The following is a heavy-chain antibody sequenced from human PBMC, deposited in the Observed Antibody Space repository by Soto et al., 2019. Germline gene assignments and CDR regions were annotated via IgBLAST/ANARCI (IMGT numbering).Heavy chain of an antibody. CDR3: ASRRRYTTSSYSYVMDV. CDR1: GGTFSTYS. CDR2: SLPFFGTA. J-gene: IGHJ6*02. Sequence: SVKVSCKASGGTFSTYSINWVRQAPGQGLEWMGGSLPFFGTARYAQNFQGRVTITADESTSTAYLELSSLRSDDTAVYYCASRRRYTTSSYSYVMDVWGQGTAVTVSS. D-gene: IGHD1-1*01. V-gene: IGHV1-69*13.